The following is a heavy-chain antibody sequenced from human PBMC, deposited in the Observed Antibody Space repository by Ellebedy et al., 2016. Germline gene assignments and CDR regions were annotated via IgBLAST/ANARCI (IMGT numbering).Heavy chain of an antibody. CDR1: GFTFSSYG. V-gene: IGHV3-33*01. D-gene: IGHD3-10*01. CDR2: IWYDGSNK. Sequence: GGSLRLXXAASGFTFSSYGMHWVRQAPGKGLEWVAVIWYDGSNKYYADSVKGRFTISRDNSKNSLYLQMNSLRAEDTAVYYCASSLFLWFGEYYYYYGMDVWGQGTTVTVSS. CDR3: ASSLFLWFGEYYYYYGMDV. J-gene: IGHJ6*02.